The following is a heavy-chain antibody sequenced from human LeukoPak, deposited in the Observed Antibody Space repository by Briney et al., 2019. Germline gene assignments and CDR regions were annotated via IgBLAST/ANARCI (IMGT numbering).Heavy chain of an antibody. CDR1: GGSVSRSPYY. CDR2: IYYSGST. CDR3: ARDHRSAVGGY. V-gene: IGHV4-39*07. D-gene: IGHD3-3*01. Sequence: SETLSLTCTVSGGSVSRSPYYWGWTRQPPGKGLEWIGNIYYSGSTYYNPSLKSRVTISVDTSKNQFSLKLSSVTAADTAVYYCARDHRSAVGGYWGQGTLVTVSS. J-gene: IGHJ4*02.